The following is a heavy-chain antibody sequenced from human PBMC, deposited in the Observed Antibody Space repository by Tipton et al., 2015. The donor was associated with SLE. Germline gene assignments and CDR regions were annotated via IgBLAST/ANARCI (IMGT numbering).Heavy chain of an antibody. CDR3: ARARGLWERAAFDI. D-gene: IGHD1-26*01. V-gene: IGHV3-64*02. CDR1: GFTFSSYA. J-gene: IGHJ3*02. CDR2: ISDNGDNT. Sequence: SLRLSCAASGFTFSSYAMHWVRQAPGKGLEFVSAISDNGDNTYYADSVKGRFTISRDNSKNTLYLQMGILRADDMAVYYCARARGLWERAAFDIWGQGTMVTVSS.